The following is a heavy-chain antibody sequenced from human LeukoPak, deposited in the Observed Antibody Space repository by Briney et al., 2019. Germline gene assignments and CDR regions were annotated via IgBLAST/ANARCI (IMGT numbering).Heavy chain of an antibody. V-gene: IGHV4-39*01. CDR1: GGSISSSSYY. Sequence: SETLSLTCTVSGGSISSSSYYWGWIRQPPGKGLEWIGSIYYSGSTYYNASLNSRVTISIDTSKNLFSLRLNSNCAKSGGYGLIDNWGQGTLVTVSS. CDR3: DN. D-gene: IGHD1-26*01. J-gene: IGHJ4*02. CDR2: IYYSGST.